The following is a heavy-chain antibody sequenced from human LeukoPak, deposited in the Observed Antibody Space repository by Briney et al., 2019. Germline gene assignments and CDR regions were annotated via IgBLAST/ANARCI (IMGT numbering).Heavy chain of an antibody. V-gene: IGHV3-30*02. CDR1: GFTFSSYG. D-gene: IGHD6-19*01. J-gene: IGHJ4*02. CDR2: IRYDGRNK. Sequence: PGGSLRLSCAASGFTFSSYGMHWVRQAPGKGLEWVAFIRYDGRNKYYADSVKGRFTISRDNSKNTLYLQMNSLRAEDTAVYYCAKDRQQWLGDFDYWGQGTLVTVSS. CDR3: AKDRQQWLGDFDY.